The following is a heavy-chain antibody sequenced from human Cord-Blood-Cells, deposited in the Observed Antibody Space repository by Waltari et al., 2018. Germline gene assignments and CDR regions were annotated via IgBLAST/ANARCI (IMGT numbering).Heavy chain of an antibody. Sequence: QVQLQESGPGLVKPSGTLSLTCAVSGGSISSSNWWSWVRQPPGQGLEWIAEIYHSGSTNYIPSLKSRVTISVDPSPRPFPPSLFPFPSPSPPFLSFAPPLCDFDYLCQGTLVTVSS. CDR1: GGSISSSNW. D-gene: IGHD2-21*01. CDR3: APPLCDFDY. J-gene: IGHJ4*02. CDR2: IYHSGST. V-gene: IGHV4-4*02.